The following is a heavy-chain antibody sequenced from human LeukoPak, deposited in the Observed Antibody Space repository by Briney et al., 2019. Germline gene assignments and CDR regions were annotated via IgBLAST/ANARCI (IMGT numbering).Heavy chain of an antibody. CDR3: AKGVHAFDI. Sequence: PGGSLRLSCAASGFSFSSYWMSWVRQAPGKGLEWVAVISYDGSNKYYADSVKGRFTISRDNSKNTLYLQMNSLRAEDTAVYYCAKGVHAFDIWGQGPMVTVSS. D-gene: IGHD3-10*01. J-gene: IGHJ3*02. CDR1: GFSFSSYW. CDR2: ISYDGSNK. V-gene: IGHV3-30*18.